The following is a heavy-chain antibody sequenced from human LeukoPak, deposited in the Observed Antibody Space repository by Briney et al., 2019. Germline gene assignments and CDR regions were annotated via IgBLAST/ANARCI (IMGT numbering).Heavy chain of an antibody. V-gene: IGHV4-59*01. D-gene: IGHD5-12*01. CDR2: IYHSGST. CDR1: GGSISTYY. Sequence: SETLSLTCTVSGGSISTYYWSWIRQPPGKGLEWIGYIYHSGSTNYNPSLKSRVTISVDTSQNQFYLKLSSVTAADTAVYYCARDGYSGSDALWGQGTLVTISS. CDR3: ARDGYSGSDAL. J-gene: IGHJ4*02.